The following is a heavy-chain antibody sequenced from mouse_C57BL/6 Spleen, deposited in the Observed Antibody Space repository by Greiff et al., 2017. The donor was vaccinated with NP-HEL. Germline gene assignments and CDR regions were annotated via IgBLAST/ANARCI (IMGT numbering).Heavy chain of an antibody. CDR2: IDPSDSYT. CDR1: GYTFTSYW. D-gene: IGHD1-1*01. J-gene: IGHJ2*01. Sequence: QVQLQQSGAELVKPGASVKLSCKASGYTFTSYWMQWVKQRPGQGLEWIGEIDPSDSYTNYNQKFKGKATLTVDTSSSTAYMQLSSLTSEDSAVYYCARDYYGSSYGDYWGQGTTLTVSS. CDR3: ARDYYGSSYGDY. V-gene: IGHV1-50*01.